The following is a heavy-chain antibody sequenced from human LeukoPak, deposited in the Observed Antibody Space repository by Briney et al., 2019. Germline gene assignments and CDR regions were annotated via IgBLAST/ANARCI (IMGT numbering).Heavy chain of an antibody. CDR1: GGSISGYY. D-gene: IGHD6-6*01. CDR2: IYYSGST. CDR3: ARDRYGSSWAFDI. J-gene: IGHJ3*02. Sequence: PSETLFLTCTVSGGSISGYYWSWIRQPPGKGLEWIGYIYYSGSTNYTPSLKSRVTISLDTSKIQFSLKLTSVTAADTAVYYCARDRYGSSWAFDIWGQGTMVTVSS. V-gene: IGHV4-59*01.